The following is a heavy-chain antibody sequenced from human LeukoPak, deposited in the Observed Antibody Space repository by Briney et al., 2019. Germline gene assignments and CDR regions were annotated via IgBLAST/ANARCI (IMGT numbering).Heavy chain of an antibody. Sequence: GGSLRLSCAASGFTFSSYGMHWVRQAPGKGLEWVAFIRYDGSNKYYADSVKGRSTISRDNSKNTLYLQMNSLRAEDTAVYYCAKDGQGMATIPYEYFQHWGQGTLVTVSS. V-gene: IGHV3-30*02. CDR3: AKDGQGMATIPYEYFQH. D-gene: IGHD5-24*01. CDR1: GFTFSSYG. J-gene: IGHJ1*01. CDR2: IRYDGSNK.